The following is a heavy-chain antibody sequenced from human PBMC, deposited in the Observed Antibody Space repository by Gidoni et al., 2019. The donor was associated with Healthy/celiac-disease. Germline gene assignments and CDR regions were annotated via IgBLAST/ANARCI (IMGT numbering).Heavy chain of an antibody. Sequence: EVQLVQSGAEVKKPGESLKISCKGSGYSFTSYWIGWGRQMPGKGLEWMGIIYPGDSDTRYSPSFQGQVTISADKSISTAYLQWSSLKASDTAMYYCARHGYSYGRREYYYYYYGMDVWGQGTTVTVSS. CDR3: ARHGYSYGRREYYYYYYGMDV. J-gene: IGHJ6*02. CDR2: IYPGDSDT. V-gene: IGHV5-51*01. CDR1: GYSFTSYW. D-gene: IGHD5-18*01.